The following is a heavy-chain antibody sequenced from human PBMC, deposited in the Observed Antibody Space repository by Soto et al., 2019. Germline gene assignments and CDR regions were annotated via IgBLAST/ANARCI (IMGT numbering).Heavy chain of an antibody. J-gene: IGHJ4*02. CDR3: AKSERVMITFGGVIDN. CDR1: GFTFSSYA. V-gene: IGHV3-23*01. D-gene: IGHD3-16*02. CDR2: ISGSGGST. Sequence: GGSLRLSCAASGFTFSSYAMSWVRQAPGKGLEWVSAISGSGGSTYYADSVKGRFTISRDNSKNTLYLQMNSLRAEDTAVYYCAKSERVMITFGGVIDNWGQGTLVTVAS.